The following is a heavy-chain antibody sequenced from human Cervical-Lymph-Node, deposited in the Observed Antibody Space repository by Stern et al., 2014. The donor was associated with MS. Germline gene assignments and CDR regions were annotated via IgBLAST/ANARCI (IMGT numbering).Heavy chain of an antibody. D-gene: IGHD1-26*01. CDR3: ARVAPTVGAAY. V-gene: IGHV1-46*01. Sequence: QVQLGQSGAEVKEPGASGKVSCTASGYTFTDYNIQWVRQAPGPGLEWMGMISPDGGRTAYAPKFRGRVTMTRDKSTATVYMELNSLRSEDTAVYFCARVAPTVGAAYWGQGTLVTVSS. CDR2: ISPDGGRT. CDR1: GYTFTDYN. J-gene: IGHJ4*02.